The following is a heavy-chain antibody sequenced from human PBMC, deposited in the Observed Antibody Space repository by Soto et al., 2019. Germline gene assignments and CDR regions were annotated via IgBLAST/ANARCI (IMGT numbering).Heavy chain of an antibody. Sequence: EVQLVESGGGLVKPGXSXXXXXAXXXXXXXXXXMXWXXQAPGKGLEWVGLIKRKADGETTDYATPVKGRFTISRDDSKNTVYLQMNSLKTEDTAVYYCTTGVAGYNPFDYWGQGTLVTVSS. D-gene: IGHD5-12*01. J-gene: IGHJ4*02. CDR2: IKRKADGETT. V-gene: IGHV3-15*07. CDR1: XXXXXXXX. CDR3: TTGVAGYNPFDY.